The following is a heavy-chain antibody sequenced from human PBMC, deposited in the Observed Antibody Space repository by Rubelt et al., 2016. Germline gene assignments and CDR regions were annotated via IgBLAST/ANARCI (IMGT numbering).Heavy chain of an antibody. Sequence: QVQLVQSGAEVKKPGASVKVSCKASGYTFTSYAMHWVRQAPGQRLEWMGWINAGNGNTKYSQKFHGGGTINRDTGAGTAYMERRSLRSEDTAVYYCAGDQEYYDILTGYLSGMDVWGQGTTVTVSS. D-gene: IGHD3-9*01. CDR3: AGDQEYYDILTGYLSGMDV. CDR1: GYTFTSYA. CDR2: INAGNGNT. V-gene: IGHV1-3*01. J-gene: IGHJ6*02.